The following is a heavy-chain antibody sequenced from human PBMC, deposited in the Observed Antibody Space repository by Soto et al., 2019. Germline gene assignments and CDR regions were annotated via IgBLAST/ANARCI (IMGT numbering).Heavy chain of an antibody. Sequence: GGSLRLSCAASGLPLSDYYMSWIRQAPGKRLERVSYISSSGSTIYYADSVKGRFTIYRDNAKNSLYLQMNSLRVEDTAVYYCARVAVTLHMDVWGKGTTVTVSS. CDR2: ISSSGSTI. D-gene: IGHD4-4*01. J-gene: IGHJ6*03. V-gene: IGHV3-11*01. CDR3: ARVAVTLHMDV. CDR1: GLPLSDYY.